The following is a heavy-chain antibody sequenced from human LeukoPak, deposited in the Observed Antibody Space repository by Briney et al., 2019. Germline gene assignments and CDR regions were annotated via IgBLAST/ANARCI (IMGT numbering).Heavy chain of an antibody. CDR3: ARWWVTMVRGVIITAARGMDV. V-gene: IGHV3-48*03. J-gene: IGHJ6*02. D-gene: IGHD3-10*01. CDR2: ISSSGSTI. CDR1: GFTFSSYE. Sequence: GGSLRLSCAASGFTFSSYEMNWVRQAPGKGLEWVSYISSSGSTIYYADSVKGRFTISRDNAKNSLYLQMNSLRAEDTAVYYCARWWVTMVRGVIITAARGMDVWGQGTTVTVSS.